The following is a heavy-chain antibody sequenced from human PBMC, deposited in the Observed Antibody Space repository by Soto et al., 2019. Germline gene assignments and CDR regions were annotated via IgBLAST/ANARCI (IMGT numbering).Heavy chain of an antibody. J-gene: IGHJ4*02. CDR2: VNRGVST. CDR1: GAAFSDYT. Sequence: QVQLQQWGAGLVTPSATLSLTCGLSGAAFSDYTWGWVRQVPGGGLQWIGEVNRGVSTKYSPSVDGRLTNSEDRSRNLVALVLRCVTAADTAIDYWSVLVEKAVCGSCGDLVVWGQGTPVIVSS. V-gene: IGHV4-34*03. CDR3: SVLVEKAVCGSCGDLVV. D-gene: IGHD3-16*01.